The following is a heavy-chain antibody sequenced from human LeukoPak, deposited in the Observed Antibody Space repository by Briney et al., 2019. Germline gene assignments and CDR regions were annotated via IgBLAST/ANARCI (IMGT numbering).Heavy chain of an antibody. CDR1: GGTFSSYT. CDR3: ARDSGNYGGTTVTTGNWFDP. Sequence: ASVKVSCKASGGTFSSYTISWVRQAPGQGLEWTGRIIPILGIANYAQKFQGRVTITADKSTSTAYMELSSLRSEDTAVYYCARDSGNYGGTTVTTGNWFDPWGQGTLVTVSS. D-gene: IGHD4-17*01. V-gene: IGHV1-69*04. CDR2: IIPILGIA. J-gene: IGHJ5*02.